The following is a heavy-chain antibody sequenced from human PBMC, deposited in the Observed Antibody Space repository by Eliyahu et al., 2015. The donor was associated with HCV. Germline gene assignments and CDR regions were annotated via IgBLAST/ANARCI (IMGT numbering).Heavy chain of an antibody. CDR1: GFPFSSXG. Sequence: QVQLVESGGGVVQPGRSLRLSCAAXGFPFSSXGMPWVRQAPGKGLEWVAXISYDGSNKXYADSVKGRFTISRDNSKNTLYLQMNSLRAEDTAVYYCAKGAGLTTDDPDAFDIWGQGTMVTVSS. CDR2: ISYDGSNK. J-gene: IGHJ3*02. V-gene: IGHV3-30*18. CDR3: AKGAGLTTDDPDAFDI. D-gene: IGHD4/OR15-4a*01.